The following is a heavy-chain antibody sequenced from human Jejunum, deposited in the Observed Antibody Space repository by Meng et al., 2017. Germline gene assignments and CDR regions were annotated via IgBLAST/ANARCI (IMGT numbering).Heavy chain of an antibody. CDR2: IIPVFGTA. CDR3: ARVAVTMIIEVTRGYYYGFDV. J-gene: IGHJ6*02. V-gene: IGHV1-69*06. CDR1: GGTFRSYA. D-gene: IGHD3-22*01. Sequence: SVKVSCKASGGTFRSYAFSWVRQAPGQGLEWMGGIIPVFGTANYAQKLQGRVTINADKSTSTAYMELSSLQSEDTAVYFCARVAVTMIIEVTRGYYYGFDVWGQGTTVTVSS.